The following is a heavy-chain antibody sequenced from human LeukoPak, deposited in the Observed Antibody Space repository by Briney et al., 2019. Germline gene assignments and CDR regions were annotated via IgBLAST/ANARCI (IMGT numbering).Heavy chain of an antibody. J-gene: IGHJ4*02. V-gene: IGHV3-48*01. Sequence: GGSLRLSCAASGFTFSSYSMNWVRQAPGMGLEWVSYISSSSSTMYYADSVKGRFTISRDNAKNSLYLQMNSLRAEDTAVYYCARVVVVPAAIFSDYWGQGTLVTVSS. CDR2: ISSSSSTM. CDR3: ARVVVVPAAIFSDY. CDR1: GFTFSSYS. D-gene: IGHD2-2*01.